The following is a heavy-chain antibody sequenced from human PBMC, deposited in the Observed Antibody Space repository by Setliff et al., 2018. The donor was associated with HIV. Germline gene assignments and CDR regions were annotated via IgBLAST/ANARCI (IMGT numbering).Heavy chain of an antibody. J-gene: IGHJ4*02. D-gene: IGHD6-13*01. CDR2: IDHRGST. CDR1: GGSFSDYY. Sequence: SETLSLTCGIYGGSFSDYYWSWIRQPPGKGLEWIGEIDHRGSTNYNPSLKSRVTVSVDTSKNQFSLKLGSVTAADTAVYYCARESPSSSWFYFDFWGQGTLVTVSS. CDR3: ARESPSSSWFYFDF. V-gene: IGHV4-34*01.